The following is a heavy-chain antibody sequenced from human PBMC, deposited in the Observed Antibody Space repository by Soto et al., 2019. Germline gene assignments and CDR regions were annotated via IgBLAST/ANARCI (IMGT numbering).Heavy chain of an antibody. Sequence: GGSLRLSCAASGFTFETYVMHWVRQAPGKGLEWMAVISYNGNSKYYADSVKGRFTIARDNSNNTLFLQMNSLRVEDTAVYYCAKADYSYSWAPGDYWGQGTLVTVSS. CDR3: AKADYSYSWAPGDY. D-gene: IGHD6-13*01. CDR2: ISYNGNSK. V-gene: IGHV3-30*18. J-gene: IGHJ4*02. CDR1: GFTFETYV.